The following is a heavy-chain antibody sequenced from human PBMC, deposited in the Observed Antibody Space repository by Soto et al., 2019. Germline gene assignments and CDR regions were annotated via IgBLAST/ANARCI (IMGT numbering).Heavy chain of an antibody. Sequence: RRLSCAASGFTFGSYAMSWVRQAPGKGLEWVSSMNGGGGSTYYAESVQGRFTISRDNSKNTLYLQMNSLRVEDTAVYYCAKKSEIAVPRYYFDLWGQGTMVNV. CDR3: AKKSEIAVPRYYFDL. CDR1: GFTFGSYA. D-gene: IGHD2-21*01. CDR2: MNGGGGST. V-gene: IGHV3-23*01. J-gene: IGHJ4*02.